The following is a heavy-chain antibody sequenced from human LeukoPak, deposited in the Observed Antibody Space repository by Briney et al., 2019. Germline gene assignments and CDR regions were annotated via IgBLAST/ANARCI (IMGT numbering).Heavy chain of an antibody. CDR3: ASRLDYGDYGVFDY. CDR1: GGTFSSYA. CDR2: IIPISGTA. V-gene: IGHV1-69*13. J-gene: IGHJ4*02. D-gene: IGHD4-17*01. Sequence: APVKVSCKASGGTFSSYAISWVRQAPGQGLEWMGGIIPISGTANYAQKFQGRVTIPADESTSTAYMELSSLRSEDTAVYYCASRLDYGDYGVFDYWGQGTLVTVSS.